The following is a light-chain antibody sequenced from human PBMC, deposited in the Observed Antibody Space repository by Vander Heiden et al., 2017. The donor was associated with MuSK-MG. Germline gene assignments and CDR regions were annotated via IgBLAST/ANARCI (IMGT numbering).Light chain of an antibody. CDR3: QQRDNWATT. J-gene: IGKJ2*01. V-gene: IGKV3-11*01. CDR2: DAS. Sequence: EIVLTQSPGTLSLSPGERATLSCRASQNINTYLAWYQQKPGQAPRLLIYDASNRATGIPARFSGDGSGTDFTLTISSLEPEDVAVYCCQQRDNWATTFGQGTKLEIK. CDR1: QNINTY.